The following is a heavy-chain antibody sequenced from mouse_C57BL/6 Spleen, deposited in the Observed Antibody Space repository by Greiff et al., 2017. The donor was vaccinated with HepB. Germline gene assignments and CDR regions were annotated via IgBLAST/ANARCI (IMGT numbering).Heavy chain of an antibody. J-gene: IGHJ4*01. V-gene: IGHV1-82*01. CDR2: IYPGDGDT. Sequence: VQLQQSGPELVKPGASVKISCKASGYAFSSSWMNWVKQRPGKGLEWIGRIYPGDGDTNYNGKFKGKATLTADKSSSTAYMQLSSLTSEDSAVYFCARPGGDYAMDYWGQGTSVTVSS. CDR3: ARPGGDYAMDY. CDR1: GYAFSSSW.